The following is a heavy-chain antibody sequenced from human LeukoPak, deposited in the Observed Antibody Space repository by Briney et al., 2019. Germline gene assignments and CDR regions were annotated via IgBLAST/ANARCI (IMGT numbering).Heavy chain of an antibody. CDR2: ISGSGGST. J-gene: IGHJ4*02. V-gene: IGHV3-23*01. CDR1: GFTYSSYA. CDR3: AKARWLPHRGDYFDY. D-gene: IGHD5-24*01. Sequence: GGSLRLSCAASGFTYSSYAMSWVHQAPGKALEWVSAISGSGGSTYYADSVKGRFTISRDNSKNTLYLQMNSLRAEDTAVYYCAKARWLPHRGDYFDYWGQGTLVTVSS.